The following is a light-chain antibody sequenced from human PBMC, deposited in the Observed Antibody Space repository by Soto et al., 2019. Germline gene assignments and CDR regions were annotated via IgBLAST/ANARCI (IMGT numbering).Light chain of an antibody. J-gene: IGLJ7*01. Sequence: QPVLTQSSSASASLGSSVKLTCTLSSGHSSYIIAWHQQQPGKAPRYLMKVEGSGSYNKGSGVPDRFSGSSSGADRYLTISNLQSEDEADYYCETWDSNTHAVFGGGTQQTVL. CDR3: ETWDSNTHAV. V-gene: IGLV4-60*03. CDR1: SGHSSYI. CDR2: VEGSGSY.